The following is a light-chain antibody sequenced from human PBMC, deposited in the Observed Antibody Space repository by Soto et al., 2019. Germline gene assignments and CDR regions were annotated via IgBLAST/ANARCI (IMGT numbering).Light chain of an antibody. CDR2: GAS. CDR1: QSVSNNY. Sequence: EIVLTQAPGTLSLSPGERATLSCRASQSVSNNYLAWCQQKPGQAPRLLIYGASNSATGIPDRFSGSGSGTDFTLTISRLEPEDFAVYYCQQYGSSGTFGQGTKVDIK. V-gene: IGKV3-20*01. CDR3: QQYGSSGT. J-gene: IGKJ1*01.